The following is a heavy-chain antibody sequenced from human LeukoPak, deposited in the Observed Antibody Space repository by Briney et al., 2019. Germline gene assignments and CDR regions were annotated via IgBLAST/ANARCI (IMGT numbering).Heavy chain of an antibody. CDR2: ITDDGYNT. J-gene: IGHJ4*02. D-gene: IGHD6-19*01. V-gene: IGHV3-23*01. Sequence: GGSLRLSCAASGFTFSSYAMTWVRQAPGKGLEWVSTITDDGYNTYSADSVKGRITFSRDNSKNTLSLQLRSLRAEDTAVYYCAKDLSYTSGASDHWGQGTLVTVSS. CDR1: GFTFSSYA. CDR3: AKDLSYTSGASDH.